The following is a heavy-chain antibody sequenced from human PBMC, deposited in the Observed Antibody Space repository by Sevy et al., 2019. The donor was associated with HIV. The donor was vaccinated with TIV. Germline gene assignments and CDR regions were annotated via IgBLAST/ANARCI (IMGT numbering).Heavy chain of an antibody. D-gene: IGHD3-22*01. CDR1: GLSVSDNY. CDR2: IYSDGRT. Sequence: GGSLRLSCAASGLSVSDNYMNWVRQAPGKGLELVSVIYSDGRTYYPDSVKGRFSISRDNSKNTLNLQMKSLRPEDTAVYYWARDRYYDASGYYYYYYGMDVWGQGTTVTVSS. V-gene: IGHV3-66*01. J-gene: IGHJ6*02. CDR3: ARDRYYDASGYYYYYYGMDV.